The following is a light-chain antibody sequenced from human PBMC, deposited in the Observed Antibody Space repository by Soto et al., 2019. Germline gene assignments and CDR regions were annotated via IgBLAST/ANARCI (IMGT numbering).Light chain of an antibody. J-gene: IGLJ2*01. CDR3: LSYAGSYTGV. CDR1: SSDVGGYNF. Sequence: QSALTQPRSVSGSPGQSVSISCTGTSSDVGGYNFVSWYQQYPGKAPKLMIYDVTKRPSGVPDRFSGSKSGNTASLTISGLQTEDEADYYCLSYAGSYTGVFGGGTKLTVL. CDR2: DVT. V-gene: IGLV2-11*01.